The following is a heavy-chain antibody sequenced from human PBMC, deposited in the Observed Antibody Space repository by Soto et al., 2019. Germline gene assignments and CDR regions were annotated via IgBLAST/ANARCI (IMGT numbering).Heavy chain of an antibody. J-gene: IGHJ4*02. D-gene: IGHD3-3*01. V-gene: IGHV3-23*01. CDR2: ISGSGGST. CDR1: GFTFSSYA. Sequence: GGSLRLSCAASGFTFSSYAMSWVRQAPGKGLEWVSAISGSGGSTYYADSVKGRFTISRDNSKNTLYLQMNSLRAEDTAVYYCAKVYYDFWSGYYMDYYFDYWGQGTLVTVSS. CDR3: AKVYYDFWSGYYMDYYFDY.